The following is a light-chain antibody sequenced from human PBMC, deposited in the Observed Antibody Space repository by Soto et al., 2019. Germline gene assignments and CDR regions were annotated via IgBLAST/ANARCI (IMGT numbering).Light chain of an antibody. J-gene: IGKJ1*01. CDR2: DAS. V-gene: IGKV1-5*01. CDR1: QSISSW. Sequence: DRFTITCLASQSISSWLAWYQQKPGKAPKLLIYDASSLESGVPSRFSGSGSGTEFTLTITSLQPDDFATYYCQQYNSYPWTFGQGTKVDIK. CDR3: QQYNSYPWT.